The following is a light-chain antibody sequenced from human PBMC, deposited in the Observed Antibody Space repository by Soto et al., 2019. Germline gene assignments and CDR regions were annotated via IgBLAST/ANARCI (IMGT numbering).Light chain of an antibody. V-gene: IGKV1-27*01. CDR1: QGIRND. Sequence: ILMTQSPSSLSASVGDRVTVTCRASQGIRNDLAWYQQKPGKVPKLLIYAASTLQSGVTSRFSGSGSGTDFTLTISSLQPEDVATYYCQKYDSALGTFGQGTKVDI. CDR2: AAS. CDR3: QKYDSALGT. J-gene: IGKJ1*01.